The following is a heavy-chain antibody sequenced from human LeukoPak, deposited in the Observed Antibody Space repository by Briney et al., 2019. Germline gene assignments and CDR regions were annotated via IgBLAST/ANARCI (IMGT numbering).Heavy chain of an antibody. CDR1: GFTFSGSA. J-gene: IGHJ4*02. Sequence: GGSLRLSCAASGFTFSGSALHWVRQAPGKGLEWVSSISSSSSYIYYADSVKGRFTISRDNAKNSLYLQMNSLRAEDTAVYYCARDPGIVGATTSCFDYWGQGTLVTVSS. CDR2: ISSSSSYI. V-gene: IGHV3-21*01. CDR3: ARDPGIVGATTSCFDY. D-gene: IGHD1-26*01.